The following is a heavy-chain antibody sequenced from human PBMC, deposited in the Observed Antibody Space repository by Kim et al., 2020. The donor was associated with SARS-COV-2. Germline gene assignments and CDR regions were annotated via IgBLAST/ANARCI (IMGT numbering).Heavy chain of an antibody. D-gene: IGHD4-17*01. CDR3: ARGEPVTTFDYYYMDV. Sequence: SETLSLTCAVYGGSFSGYYWSWIRQPPGKGLEWIGEINHSGSTNYNPSLKSRVTISVDTSKNQFSLKLSSVTAADTAVYYCARGEPVTTFDYYYMDVWGKGTTVTVSS. J-gene: IGHJ6*03. CDR2: INHSGST. V-gene: IGHV4-34*01. CDR1: GGSFSGYY.